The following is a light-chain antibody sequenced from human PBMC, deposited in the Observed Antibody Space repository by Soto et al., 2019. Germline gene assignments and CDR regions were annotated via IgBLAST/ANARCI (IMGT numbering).Light chain of an antibody. CDR1: QSVSNSS. V-gene: IGKV3-20*01. Sequence: EIVLTQSPGTLSLSPGDRATLSCRASQSVSNSSLAWYQQKPGQAPRLLIYLASIRATGIPDRFSGSGSGTDFTLTIRRLEPEDFAVYYCQQYASSPRTFGQGTKVEIK. J-gene: IGKJ1*01. CDR3: QQYASSPRT. CDR2: LAS.